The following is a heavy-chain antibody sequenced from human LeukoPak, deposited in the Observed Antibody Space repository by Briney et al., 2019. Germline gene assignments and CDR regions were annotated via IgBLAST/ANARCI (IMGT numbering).Heavy chain of an antibody. V-gene: IGHV4-59*08. CDR2: IYYSGST. CDR3: ASLYGSGSDY. D-gene: IGHD3-10*01. CDR1: GGAISSYY. J-gene: IGHJ4*02. Sequence: SETLSLTCTVSGGAISSYYWSWFRRPPGKGLEWIGYIYYSGSTNYTPSFKSRVTISVDTSKNQFSLKLSSVTAADTAVYYCASLYGSGSDYWGQGTLVTVSS.